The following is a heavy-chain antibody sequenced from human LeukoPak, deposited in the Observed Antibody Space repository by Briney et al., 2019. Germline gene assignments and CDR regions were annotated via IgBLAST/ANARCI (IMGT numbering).Heavy chain of an antibody. CDR2: INDSGST. D-gene: IGHD2-21*02. CDR1: GGSFSGSY. CDR3: AAVSDDCGGDCFPQTD. Sequence: PETLSLTCAVHGGSFSGSYGSWIRRPPGRGLGWIGEINDSGSTNYSRSLNRRVTISVDTSKNQFSLKLSAATAADSAVYYCAAVSDDCGGDCFPQTDWGQGTLVTVSS. J-gene: IGHJ4*02. V-gene: IGHV4-34*01.